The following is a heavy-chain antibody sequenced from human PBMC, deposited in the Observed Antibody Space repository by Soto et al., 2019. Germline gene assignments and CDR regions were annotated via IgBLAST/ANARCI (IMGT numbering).Heavy chain of an antibody. CDR2: IKSKTDGGTT. Sequence: GGSLRLSCAASGFTFSNAWMSWVRQAPGKGLEWVGRIKSKTDGGTTDYAAPVKGRFTISRDDSKNTLYLQMNSLKTEDTAVYYCVHHGGDPYYHDFWGQGILVTVSS. D-gene: IGHD4-17*01. CDR3: VHHGGDPYYHDF. V-gene: IGHV3-15*01. CDR1: GFTFSNAW. J-gene: IGHJ4*01.